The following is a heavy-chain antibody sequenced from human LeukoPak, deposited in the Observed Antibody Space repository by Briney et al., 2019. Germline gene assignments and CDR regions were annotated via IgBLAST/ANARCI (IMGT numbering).Heavy chain of an antibody. D-gene: IGHD2-8*01. Sequence: SETLSLTCTVSGVSMSAFQWSWIRQSPEKGLEWIGCVNTKGETNYNPSLKSRVITSVDTSKSQFSLRLTSVTAADTAVYYCATSNDAKIAPFDHWGQGALVTVSS. J-gene: IGHJ4*02. V-gene: IGHV4-4*09. CDR2: VNTKGET. CDR3: ATSNDAKIAPFDH. CDR1: GVSMSAFQ.